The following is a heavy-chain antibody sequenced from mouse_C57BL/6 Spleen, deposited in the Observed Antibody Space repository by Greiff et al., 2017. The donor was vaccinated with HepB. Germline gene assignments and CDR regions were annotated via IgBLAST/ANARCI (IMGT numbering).Heavy chain of an antibody. CDR3: ARFITTVVATSDYAMDY. V-gene: IGHV1-82*01. Sequence: VQVVESGPELVKPGASVKISCKASGYAFSSSWMNWVKQRPGKGLEWIGRIYPGDGDTNYNGKFKGKATLTADKSSSTAYMQLSSLTSEDSAVYFCARFITTVVATSDYAMDYWGQGTSVTVSS. D-gene: IGHD1-1*01. CDR1: GYAFSSSW. J-gene: IGHJ4*01. CDR2: IYPGDGDT.